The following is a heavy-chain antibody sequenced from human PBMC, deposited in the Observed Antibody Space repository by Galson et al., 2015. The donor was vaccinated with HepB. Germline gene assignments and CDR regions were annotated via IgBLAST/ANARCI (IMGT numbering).Heavy chain of an antibody. Sequence: SLRLSCAASGFTFSSFWMSWVRQAPGKGLQWVANIKQDGSEKYYVDSVKGRFTISRDNAKNSLYLQMNGLRAEDTAVYYCVRTYYYNSGSGFDYWGQGTLVTISS. CDR1: GFTFSSFW. CDR2: IKQDGSEK. D-gene: IGHD3-10*01. CDR3: VRTYYYNSGSGFDY. V-gene: IGHV3-7*03. J-gene: IGHJ4*02.